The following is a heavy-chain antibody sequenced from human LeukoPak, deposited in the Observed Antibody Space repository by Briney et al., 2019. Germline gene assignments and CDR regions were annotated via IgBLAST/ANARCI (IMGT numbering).Heavy chain of an antibody. D-gene: IGHD3-22*01. Sequence: PGGSLRLSCAASGFTFSSYSMNWVRQAPGKGLEWVSSISSSSSYIYYADSVKGRFTISRDNAKNSLYLQMNSLRAEDTAVYYCARDRGDSSGYCDYWGQGTLVTVSS. CDR1: GFTFSSYS. CDR2: ISSSSSYI. CDR3: ARDRGDSSGYCDY. J-gene: IGHJ4*02. V-gene: IGHV3-21*01.